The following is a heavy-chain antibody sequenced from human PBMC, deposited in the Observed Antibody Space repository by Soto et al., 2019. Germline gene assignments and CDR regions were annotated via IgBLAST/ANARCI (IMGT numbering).Heavy chain of an antibody. Sequence: QVQLVQSGAEVKKPGASVKVSCKASGYTFTSYGISWVRQAPGQGLEWMGWISAYNGNTNYAQKLQGRVTMTTDTATSKAYMELRSLRSDDTAVYYCARVDLSGYDLYYGMDVWGQGTTVTVSS. CDR2: ISAYNGNT. CDR1: GYTFTSYG. V-gene: IGHV1-18*04. D-gene: IGHD5-12*01. J-gene: IGHJ6*02. CDR3: ARVDLSGYDLYYGMDV.